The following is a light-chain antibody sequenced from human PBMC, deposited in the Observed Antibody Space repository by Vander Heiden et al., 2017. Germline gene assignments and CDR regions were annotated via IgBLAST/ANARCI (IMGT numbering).Light chain of an antibody. J-gene: IGKJ4*01. CDR1: QSVSSY. CDR3: QQRSNWHS. CDR2: DAS. V-gene: IGKV3-11*01. Sequence: ETVSTQSLATLSFSTGQRAPLSRRASQSVSSYLGWYQQKPGQAPRLLIYDASNRASGIPGMFSGSGSGTDFTLTISSLEPEDLAVYYRQQRSNWHSFGGGTKVEIK.